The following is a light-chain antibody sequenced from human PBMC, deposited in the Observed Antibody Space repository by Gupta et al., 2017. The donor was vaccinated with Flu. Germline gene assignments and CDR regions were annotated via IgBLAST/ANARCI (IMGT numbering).Light chain of an antibody. V-gene: IGLV3-19*01. CDR2: GKN. J-gene: IGLJ2*01. CDR1: SLRSYY. CDR3: NSRDSSGNHVV. Sequence: SSELTPDPAVSVALGPTVRITCHGDSLRSYYASWYQQKPGQAPVLVIYGKNNRPSGIPDRFSCSSSGNTASLTITGAQAEDEADYYCNSRDSSGNHVVFGGGTKLTVL.